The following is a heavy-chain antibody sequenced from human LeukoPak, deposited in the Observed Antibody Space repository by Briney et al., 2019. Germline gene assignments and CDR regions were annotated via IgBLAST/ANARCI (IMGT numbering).Heavy chain of an antibody. V-gene: IGHV6-1*01. CDR3: ARGGNYAFDY. J-gene: IGHJ4*02. CDR1: GDTVSSDSAA. Sequence: SQTLSLTCAISGDTVSSDSAAWNWITQSPSRGLEWLGNTYYRSMWYNDYAESVNGRITVSPDTSKNQFSLQLSSVTPEDTAVYYCARGGNYAFDYWGRGTLVTVSS. CDR2: TYYRSMWYN. D-gene: IGHD1-7*01.